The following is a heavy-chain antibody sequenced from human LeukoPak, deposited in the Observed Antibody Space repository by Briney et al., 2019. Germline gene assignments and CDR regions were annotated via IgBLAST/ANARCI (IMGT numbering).Heavy chain of an antibody. V-gene: IGHV1-18*04. CDR2: ISAYNGNT. J-gene: IGHJ4*02. D-gene: IGHD3-22*01. Sequence: ASVKVSCKASGYTFTSYYMHWVRLAPGQGLEWMGWISAYNGNTNYAQKLQGRVTMTTDTSTSTAYMELRSLRSDDTAVYYCARALSGYYSDYWGQGTLVTVSS. CDR1: GYTFTSYY. CDR3: ARALSGYYSDY.